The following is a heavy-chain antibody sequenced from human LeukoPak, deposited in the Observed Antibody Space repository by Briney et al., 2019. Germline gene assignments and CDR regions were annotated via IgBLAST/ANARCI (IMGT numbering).Heavy chain of an antibody. CDR1: GGTFSSYA. V-gene: IGHV1-69*13. J-gene: IGHJ4*02. D-gene: IGHD6-6*01. Sequence: ASVKVSCKASGGTFSSYAISWVRQAPGQGLEWMGGITPIFGTANYAQKFQGRVTITADESTSTAYMELSSLRSEDTAVYYCAREGSSSSTSTFDYWGQGTLVTVSS. CDR3: AREGSSSSTSTFDY. CDR2: ITPIFGTA.